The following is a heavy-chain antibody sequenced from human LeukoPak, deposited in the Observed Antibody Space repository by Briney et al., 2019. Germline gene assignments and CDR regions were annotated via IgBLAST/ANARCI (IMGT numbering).Heavy chain of an antibody. CDR3: ARDRSSGWSDY. CDR1: GFTFSSYA. Sequence: GGSLRLSCAASGFTFSSYAMHWVRQAPGKGLEYVSAIRSNGGSTYYANSVKGRFTVSRDNSKNTLYLQMGSLRAEDMAVYYCARDRSSGWSDYWGQGTLVTVSS. V-gene: IGHV3-64*01. CDR2: IRSNGGST. J-gene: IGHJ4*02. D-gene: IGHD6-19*01.